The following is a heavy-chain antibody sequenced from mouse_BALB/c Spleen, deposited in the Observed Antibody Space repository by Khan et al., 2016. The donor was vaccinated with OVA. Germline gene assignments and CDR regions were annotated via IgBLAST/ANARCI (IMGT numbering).Heavy chain of an antibody. J-gene: IGHJ3*01. CDR2: INSDGDYT. CDR3: ASHLTGSFAY. V-gene: IGHV5-6*01. CDR1: GSTFSTYG. Sequence: EVELVESGGDLVKPGGSLRLSCAASGSTFSTYGMSWVRQPPDKRLEWVATINSDGDYTYYSDTVKGRFTISRNNAENTLYLQMSSLKSEDTAIYYCASHLTGSFAYWGQGTLVTVSA. D-gene: IGHD4-1*01.